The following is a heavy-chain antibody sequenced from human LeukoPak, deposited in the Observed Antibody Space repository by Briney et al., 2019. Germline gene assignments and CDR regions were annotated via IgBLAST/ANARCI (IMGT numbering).Heavy chain of an antibody. CDR2: INPNSGDT. CDR1: GYTFTGYY. V-gene: IGHV1-2*02. Sequence: ASVKVSCKASGYTFTGYYMHWVRQAPGQGLEWMGWINPNSGDTKYAQKFQGRVTLTRDTPSSMAYMDLSSLRSEDTAVYYCARGAWSAMVTFVWEPFDYWGQGTLVTVSS. D-gene: IGHD5-18*01. CDR3: ARGAWSAMVTFVWEPFDY. J-gene: IGHJ4*02.